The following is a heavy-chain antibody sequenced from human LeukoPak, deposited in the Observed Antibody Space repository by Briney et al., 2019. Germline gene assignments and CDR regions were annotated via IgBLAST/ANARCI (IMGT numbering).Heavy chain of an antibody. J-gene: IGHJ4*02. Sequence: RSGGSLRLSCAASEFSVGSNYMTWVRQAPGKGLEWVSLIYSGGSTYYEDSVKGRFTISRDNSKNTLYLQMNSLRAEDTAVYYCARGPDYYDSSGQFDYWGQGTLVTVSS. CDR2: IYSGGST. V-gene: IGHV3-66*01. D-gene: IGHD3-22*01. CDR1: EFSVGSNY. CDR3: ARGPDYYDSSGQFDY.